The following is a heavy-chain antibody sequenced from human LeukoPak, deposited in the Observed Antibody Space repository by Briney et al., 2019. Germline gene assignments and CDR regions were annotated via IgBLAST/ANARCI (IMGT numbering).Heavy chain of an antibody. D-gene: IGHD4-17*01. CDR3: ARGGVTTMTLRDLWLDY. Sequence: GGSLRLSCAASGFTFSSYAMHWVRQAPGKGLEWVAVIAYDGSNKDYADSMKGRFTISRDNSKSTLYLQMNSLRAEDTAVYYCARGGVTTMTLRDLWLDYWGQGTLVTVSS. CDR1: GFTFSSYA. J-gene: IGHJ4*02. V-gene: IGHV3-30-3*01. CDR2: IAYDGSNK.